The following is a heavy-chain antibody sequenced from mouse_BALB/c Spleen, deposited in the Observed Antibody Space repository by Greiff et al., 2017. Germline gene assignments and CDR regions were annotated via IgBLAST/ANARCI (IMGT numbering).Heavy chain of an antibody. J-gene: IGHJ3*01. CDR2: IYPGDGDT. V-gene: IGHV1-82*01. D-gene: IGHD1-3*01. Sequence: QVQLKQSGPELVKPGASVKISCKASGYAFSSSWMNWVKQRPGQGLEWIGRIYPGDGDTNYNGKFKGKATLTADKSSSTAYMQLSSLTSVDSAVYFCARKDNYGFAYWGQGTLVTVSA. CDR3: ARKDNYGFAY. CDR1: GYAFSSSW.